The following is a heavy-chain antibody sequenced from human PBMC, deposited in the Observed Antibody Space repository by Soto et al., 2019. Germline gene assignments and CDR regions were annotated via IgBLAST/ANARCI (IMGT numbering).Heavy chain of an antibody. J-gene: IGHJ4*02. CDR2: ISYDGSNK. CDR3: ARGPPSQYGGGLAVDY. D-gene: IGHD2-15*01. CDR1: GFTFSSYA. Sequence: GGSLRLSCAASGFTFSSYAMHWVRQAPGKGLEWVAVISYDGSNKYYADSVKGRFTISRDNSKNTLYLQINSLRAEDTAVYYCARGPPSQYGGGLAVDYWGQGTLVTVSS. V-gene: IGHV3-30-3*01.